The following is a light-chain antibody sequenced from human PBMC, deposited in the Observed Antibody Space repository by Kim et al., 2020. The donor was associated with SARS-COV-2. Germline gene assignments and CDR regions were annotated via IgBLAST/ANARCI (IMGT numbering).Light chain of an antibody. V-gene: IGKV3-15*01. CDR2: DAF. J-gene: IGKJ5*01. CDR3: QQSNSWPLT. Sequence: VSPGESATLSRRASQSISTTLAWYQQKPGQAPRLLIYDAFTRATGIPARFRGSGSGTEFTLTINSLQSEDSAVYYCQQSNSWPLTFGQGTRLEIK. CDR1: QSISTT.